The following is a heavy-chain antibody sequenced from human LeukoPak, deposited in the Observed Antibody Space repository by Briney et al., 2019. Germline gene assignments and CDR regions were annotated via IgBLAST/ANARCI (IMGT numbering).Heavy chain of an antibody. Sequence: GGSLGLSCAASGFTFDDYAMHWVRQAPGKGLEWVSGISWNSGSIGYADSVKGRFTISRDNAKNSLYLQMNSLRAEDTALYYCARAPYYYDSSGYGTHFDYWGQGTLVTVSS. V-gene: IGHV3-9*01. D-gene: IGHD3-22*01. CDR1: GFTFDDYA. J-gene: IGHJ4*02. CDR3: ARAPYYYDSSGYGTHFDY. CDR2: ISWNSGSI.